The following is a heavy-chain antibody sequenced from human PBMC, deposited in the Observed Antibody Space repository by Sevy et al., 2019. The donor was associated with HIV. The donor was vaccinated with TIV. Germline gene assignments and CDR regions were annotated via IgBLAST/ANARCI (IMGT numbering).Heavy chain of an antibody. CDR1: GFTFSTYT. V-gene: IGHV3-21*01. D-gene: IGHD2-2*01. CDR2: ISSSNTYI. J-gene: IGHJ4*02. Sequence: GGSLRLSCAASGFTFSTYTVNWVRQAPGKGLEWVSSISSSNTYINYADSVKGRFTISRDNAKNSLYLQMNSLRAEDTAVYYCAREIYWSTTNCPNDYWGQRTLVTVSS. CDR3: AREIYWSTTNCPNDY.